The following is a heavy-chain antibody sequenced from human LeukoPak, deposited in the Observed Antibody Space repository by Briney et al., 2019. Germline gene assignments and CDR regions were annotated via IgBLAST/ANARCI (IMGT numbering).Heavy chain of an antibody. CDR2: INHSGST. V-gene: IGHV4-34*01. CDR1: GGSFSGYY. Sequence: PSETLSLTCAVYGGSFSGYYWSWIRQPPGKGLEWIGEINHSGSTNYNPSLKSRVTISVDTSKNQFSLKLSSVTAADTAVYYCARSRYYDFWSGYRVYEGGAYYYGMDVWGQGTTVTVSS. J-gene: IGHJ6*02. CDR3: ARSRYYDFWSGYRVYEGGAYYYGMDV. D-gene: IGHD3-3*01.